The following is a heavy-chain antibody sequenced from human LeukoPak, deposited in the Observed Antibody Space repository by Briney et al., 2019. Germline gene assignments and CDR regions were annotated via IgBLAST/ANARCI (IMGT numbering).Heavy chain of an antibody. CDR1: GFTFSSYG. Sequence: GGSLRLSCAASGFTFSSYGINWVRQAPGKGLEWVSYISSGSTTIYYADSVKGRFTISRDNAKNSLHLQMNSLRAEDTAVYYCAKAVPYPLGNYDSSGYYDYWGQGTLVTVSS. CDR3: AKAVPYPLGNYDSSGYYDY. CDR2: ISSGSTTI. V-gene: IGHV3-48*04. D-gene: IGHD3-22*01. J-gene: IGHJ4*02.